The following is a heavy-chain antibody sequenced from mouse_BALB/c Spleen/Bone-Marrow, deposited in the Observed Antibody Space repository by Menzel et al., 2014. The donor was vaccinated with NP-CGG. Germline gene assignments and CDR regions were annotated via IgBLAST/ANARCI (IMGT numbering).Heavy chain of an antibody. Sequence: VQLQQSGPELVKPGASVKISCKTSGYTFTDYTIHWVKPSPGKSLEWIGNINPNIGGTTYNQKFKGKATLTLDKSSRTAYMELRSLTSEDSAVYYCARGRFAYWGQGTLVTVSA. CDR3: ARGRFAY. CDR1: GYTFTDYT. V-gene: IGHV1-22*01. J-gene: IGHJ3*01. CDR2: INPNIGGT.